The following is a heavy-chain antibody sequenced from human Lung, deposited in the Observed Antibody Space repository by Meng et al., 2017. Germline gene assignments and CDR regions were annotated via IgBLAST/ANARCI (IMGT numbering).Heavy chain of an antibody. CDR1: GRYFIDDY. V-gene: IGHV4-34*01. D-gene: IGHD4-11*01. J-gene: IGHJ4*02. CDR2: INHSGST. Sequence: PSETPSLTVLVSGRYFIDDYWSCIRQPPGKGLDWIGEINHSGSTTYNPSLDSRATISVDTSQNNLSLKLSSVTAADSAVYYCARGPTTMAHDFDYWGQGTLVTVSS. CDR3: ARGPTTMAHDFDY.